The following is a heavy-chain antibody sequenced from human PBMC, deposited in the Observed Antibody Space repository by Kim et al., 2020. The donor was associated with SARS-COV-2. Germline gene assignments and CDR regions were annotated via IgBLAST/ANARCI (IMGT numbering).Heavy chain of an antibody. V-gene: IGHV5-10-1*01. CDR2: IDPSDSYT. D-gene: IGHD6-6*01. CDR3: ASSLDIAAPLAFDI. J-gene: IGHJ3*02. CDR1: GYSFTSYW. Sequence: GESLKISCKGSGYSFTSYWISWVRQMPGKGLEWMGRIDPSDSYTNYSPSFQGHVTISADKSISTAYLQWSSLKASDTAMYYCASSLDIAAPLAFDIWGQGTMVTVSS.